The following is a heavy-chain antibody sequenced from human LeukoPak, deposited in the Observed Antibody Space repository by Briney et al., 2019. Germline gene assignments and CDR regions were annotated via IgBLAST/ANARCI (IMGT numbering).Heavy chain of an antibody. J-gene: IGHJ4*02. CDR3: ARASSYQLLGGGCDY. V-gene: IGHV3-7*04. CDR1: GFTFSSYW. Sequence: GGSLRLSCAVSGFTFSSYWMSWVRQAPGKGLEWVANIKQDGSEKYYLDIVKGRFTISRDNAKNSVYLQMNSLRVEDTAVYYCARASSYQLLGGGCDYWGQGTLVTVSS. D-gene: IGHD2-2*01. CDR2: IKQDGSEK.